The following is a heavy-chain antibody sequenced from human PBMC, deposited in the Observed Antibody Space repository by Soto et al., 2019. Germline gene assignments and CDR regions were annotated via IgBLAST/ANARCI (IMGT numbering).Heavy chain of an antibody. CDR2: IYYSGST. D-gene: IGHD2-2*01. J-gene: IGHJ6*02. Sequence: QVQLQESGPGLVKPSQTLSLTCTVSGGSISSGGYYWSWIRQHPGKGLEWIGYIYYSGSTYYNPSLKSRVTISVDTSKNQFSLKLSSVTAADTAVYYCARICSSTSCYYPVYYYYYGMDVWGQGTTVTVSS. V-gene: IGHV4-31*03. CDR1: GGSISSGGYY. CDR3: ARICSSTSCYYPVYYYYYGMDV.